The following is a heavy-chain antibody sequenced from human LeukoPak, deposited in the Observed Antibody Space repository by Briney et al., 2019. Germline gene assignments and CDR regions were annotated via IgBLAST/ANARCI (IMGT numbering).Heavy chain of an antibody. V-gene: IGHV1-2*04. Sequence: ASVKVSCKASGYTFTSYYMHWVRQAPGQGLEWMGWINPNSGGTNYAQKFQGWVTMTRDTSISTAYMELSRLRSDDTAVYYCARAPGSLLAAAATGYYGMDVWGQGTTVTVSS. J-gene: IGHJ6*02. CDR1: GYTFTSYY. CDR2: INPNSGGT. CDR3: ARAPGSLLAAAATGYYGMDV. D-gene: IGHD6-13*01.